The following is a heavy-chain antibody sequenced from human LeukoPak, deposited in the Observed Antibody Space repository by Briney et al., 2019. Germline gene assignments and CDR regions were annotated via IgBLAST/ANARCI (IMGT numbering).Heavy chain of an antibody. CDR1: GFTFDDYA. Sequence: GGSLRLSCAASGFTFDDYAMHWVRQAPGKGLEWVSGISWNSGSIGYADSVKGRFTISRDNAKNSLYLQMNSLRAEDTAVYYCARDSATDIVVVPAATDLDYWGQGTLVTVSS. J-gene: IGHJ4*02. CDR3: ARDSATDIVVVPAATDLDY. V-gene: IGHV3-9*01. CDR2: ISWNSGSI. D-gene: IGHD2-2*01.